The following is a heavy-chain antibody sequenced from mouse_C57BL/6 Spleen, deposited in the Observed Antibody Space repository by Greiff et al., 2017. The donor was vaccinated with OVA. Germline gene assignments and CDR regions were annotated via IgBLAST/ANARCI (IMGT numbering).Heavy chain of an antibody. CDR3: AIYDS. V-gene: IGHV1-50*01. Sequence: VQLQQSGAELVKPGASVKLSCKASGYTFTSYWMQWVKQRPGQGLEWIGEIDPSDSYTNYNQKFKGKATLTVDTSSSTAYMQLSSLTSEDSAVYYCAIYDSWGQGTTLTVSS. CDR2: IDPSDSYT. D-gene: IGHD2-3*01. CDR1: GYTFTSYW. J-gene: IGHJ2*01.